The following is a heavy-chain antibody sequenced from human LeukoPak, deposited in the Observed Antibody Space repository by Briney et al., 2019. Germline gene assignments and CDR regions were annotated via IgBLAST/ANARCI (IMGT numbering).Heavy chain of an antibody. J-gene: IGHJ4*02. D-gene: IGHD4-17*01. CDR3: ARVNYGDYEANVDY. V-gene: IGHV4-39*07. CDR1: GGSISSSSYY. Sequence: PSETLSLTCTVSGGSISSSSYYWGWIRQPPGKGLEWIGSIYYSGSTYYNPSLKSRVTISVDTSKNQFSLKLSSVTAADTAVYYCARVNYGDYEANVDYWGQGTLVTVSS. CDR2: IYYSGST.